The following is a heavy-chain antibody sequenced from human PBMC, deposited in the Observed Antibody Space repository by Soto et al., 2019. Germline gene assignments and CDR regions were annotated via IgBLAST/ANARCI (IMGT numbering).Heavy chain of an antibody. CDR3: AREDHTLFRGWHNYNWFDP. CDR1: GDSVSSNSAA. CDR2: TYYRSKWYN. D-gene: IGHD6-19*01. J-gene: IGHJ5*02. Sequence: PSQTLSLTCAISGDSVSSNSAAWNWIRQSPSRGLEWLGRTYYRSKWYNDYAVSVKSRITINPDTSKNQFSLQLNSGTPEDTAVYYCAREDHTLFRGWHNYNWFDPWGQGTLVTVSS. V-gene: IGHV6-1*01.